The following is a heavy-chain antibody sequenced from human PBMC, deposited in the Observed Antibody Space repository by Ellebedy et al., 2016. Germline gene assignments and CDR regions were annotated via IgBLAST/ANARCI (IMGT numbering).Heavy chain of an antibody. D-gene: IGHD5-18*01. J-gene: IGHJ4*02. CDR2: IKSKTEGGTT. Sequence: GESLKISCAASGFTFSNAWMNWVRQAPGKGLEWVGRIKSKTEGGTTDYAAPVKGRFTISRDDSKNTLYLQMNSLKTEDTAVYYCTTYSYGYIWGQGTLVTVSS. CDR3: TTYSYGYI. CDR1: GFTFSNAW. V-gene: IGHV3-15*07.